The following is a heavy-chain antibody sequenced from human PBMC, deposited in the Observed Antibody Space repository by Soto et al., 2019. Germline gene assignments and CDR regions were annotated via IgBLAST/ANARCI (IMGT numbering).Heavy chain of an antibody. CDR2: IYSGGST. V-gene: IGHV3-53*01. CDR3: ARSKSPQPPYYYYGMDV. D-gene: IGHD5-18*01. CDR1: GFTVSSNY. J-gene: IGHJ6*02. Sequence: GGSLRLSCAASGFTVSSNYMSWVRQAPGKGLEWVSVIYSGGSTYYADSVKGRFTISRDNSKSTLYLQMNSLRAEDTAVYYCARSKSPQPPYYYYGMDVWGQGTTVTVSS.